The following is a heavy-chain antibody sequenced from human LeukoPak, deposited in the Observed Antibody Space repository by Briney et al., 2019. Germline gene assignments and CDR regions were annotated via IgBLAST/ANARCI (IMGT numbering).Heavy chain of an antibody. CDR1: GFTFNSYW. Sequence: GGSLRLSCAASGFTFNSYWMHWVRQDPGKGLVWVSRINGDGSNTIYAEAVKGRFTISRDNAKNTLFLQMNSLRAADTAVYYCARAERPPPRYGDYADYWGQGTLVTVSS. CDR2: INGDGSNT. V-gene: IGHV3-74*01. D-gene: IGHD4-17*01. CDR3: ARAERPPPRYGDYADY. J-gene: IGHJ4*02.